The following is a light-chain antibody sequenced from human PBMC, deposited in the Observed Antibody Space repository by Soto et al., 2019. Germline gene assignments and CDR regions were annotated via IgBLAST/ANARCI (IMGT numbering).Light chain of an antibody. V-gene: IGKV1-39*01. CDR1: QSISSY. Sequence: DIQMTQSPSSLSASGGDGGTITCRASQSISSYLNWYQQKPGKAPKLLIYAAGSLQSGVPSRFSGRGSGTDFTLTISSLQPEDFATYFCHQTYITPLTFGGGTKVDIK. CDR2: AAG. CDR3: HQTYITPLT. J-gene: IGKJ4*01.